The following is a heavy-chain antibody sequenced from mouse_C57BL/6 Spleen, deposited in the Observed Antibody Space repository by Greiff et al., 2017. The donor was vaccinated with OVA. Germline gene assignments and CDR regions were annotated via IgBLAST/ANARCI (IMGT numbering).Heavy chain of an antibody. Sequence: VQLQQPGAELVKPGASVKMSCKASGYTFTSYWITWVKQRPGQGLEWIGDIYPGSGSTNYNEKFKSKATLTVDTSSSTAYMQLSSLTSEDSAVYYCARGNYYYGSSYVGYFDVWGTGTTVTVSS. CDR1: GYTFTSYW. V-gene: IGHV1-55*01. CDR3: ARGNYYYGSSYVGYFDV. D-gene: IGHD1-1*01. J-gene: IGHJ1*03. CDR2: IYPGSGST.